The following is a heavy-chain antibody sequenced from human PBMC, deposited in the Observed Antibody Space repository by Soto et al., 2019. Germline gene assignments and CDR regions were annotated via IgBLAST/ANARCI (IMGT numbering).Heavy chain of an antibody. Sequence: GGSLRLSCAASGFTFSSYSMNWVRQAPGKGLEWVSSISSSSSYIYYADSVKGRFTISRDNAKNSLYLQMNSLRAEDTAVYYCARAVVVAATFGTFDYWGQGTLVTVSS. V-gene: IGHV3-21*01. D-gene: IGHD2-15*01. J-gene: IGHJ4*02. CDR3: ARAVVVAATFGTFDY. CDR1: GFTFSSYS. CDR2: ISSSSSYI.